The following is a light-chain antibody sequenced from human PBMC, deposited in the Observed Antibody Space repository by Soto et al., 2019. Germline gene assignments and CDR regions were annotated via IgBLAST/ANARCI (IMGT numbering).Light chain of an antibody. CDR2: DVT. Sequence: QSALTQPASVSGSPGQSITISCTGTSSDVGTYNSVSWYQQHPGKVPKLMIYDVTNRPSGVSNRFSGSKSGNTASLTISGLQDEDEADYYCSSYGSKNTVVFGGGTKVTVL. V-gene: IGLV2-14*03. CDR1: SSDVGTYNS. CDR3: SSYGSKNTVV. J-gene: IGLJ2*01.